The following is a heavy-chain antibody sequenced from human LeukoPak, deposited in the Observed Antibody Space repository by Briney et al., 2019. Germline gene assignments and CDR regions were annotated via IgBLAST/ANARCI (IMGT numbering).Heavy chain of an antibody. CDR3: AKTDYDLWSGFYMGYFDY. Sequence: SETLSLTCTVSGGSISNTSHYWGWIRQPPGKGLEWIGSIYYTGNTYFNLSLKSRVTISVDTSKNQFSLKLSSVTAADTAVYYCAKTDYDLWSGFYMGYFDYWGQGTPVTVSS. CDR2: IYYTGNT. CDR1: GGSISNTSHY. J-gene: IGHJ4*02. D-gene: IGHD3-3*01. V-gene: IGHV4-39*01.